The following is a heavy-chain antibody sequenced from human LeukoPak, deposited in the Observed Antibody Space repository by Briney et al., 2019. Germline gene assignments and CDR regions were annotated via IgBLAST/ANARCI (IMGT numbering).Heavy chain of an antibody. V-gene: IGHV6-1*01. CDR1: GDSVSSNSAA. CDR3: SDMNY. J-gene: IGHJ4*02. Sequence: SQTLSLTCAVSGDSVSSNSAAWNWIRQSPSRGPEWLGRTYHRSKWYNEYGVSVKGRITINPDTSKNQFSLQLNSVTPEDTAVYYCSDMNYWGQGTLVTVSS. CDR2: TYHRSKWYN.